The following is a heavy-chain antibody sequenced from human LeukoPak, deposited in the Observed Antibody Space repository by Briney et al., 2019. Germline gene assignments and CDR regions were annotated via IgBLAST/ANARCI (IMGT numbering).Heavy chain of an antibody. Sequence: PSQTLSLTCTVSGGSISNGDYYWSWIRQPPGKGLEWIGYIYYSGTTYYNPSLKSRVTISVDTSKNQFSLKLSSVTAADTAVYYCARVRWEGSSGPFDYWGQGTLATVSS. V-gene: IGHV4-30-4*01. D-gene: IGHD3-22*01. J-gene: IGHJ4*02. CDR2: IYYSGTT. CDR1: GGSISNGDYY. CDR3: ARVRWEGSSGPFDY.